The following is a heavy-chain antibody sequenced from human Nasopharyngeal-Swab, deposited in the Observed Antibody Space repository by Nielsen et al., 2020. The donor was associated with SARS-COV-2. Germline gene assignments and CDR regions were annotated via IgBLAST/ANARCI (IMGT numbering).Heavy chain of an antibody. CDR1: EFAFGSYW. J-gene: IGHJ6*03. D-gene: IGHD6-13*01. CDR3: ARDGQQQPGHWYYYMDV. Sequence: GESLKISCAASEFAFGSYWMSWVRQAPGTGLAWVAHIKHDGSETYYVGSVEGRFTISRDDTKKSLFLQMHSLRPEDTAVYYCARDGQQQPGHWYYYMDVWGKGTTVTVSS. V-gene: IGHV3-7*01. CDR2: IKHDGSET.